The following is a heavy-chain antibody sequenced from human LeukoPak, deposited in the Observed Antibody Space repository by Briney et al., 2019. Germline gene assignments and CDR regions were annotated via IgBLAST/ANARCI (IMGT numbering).Heavy chain of an antibody. CDR1: GFTFSSYS. D-gene: IGHD2-2*01. Sequence: PGGSLRLSCVVSGFTFSSYSLHWVRQAPGEGLGWVAFIWYDGSNKYYADSLKGRFTLSRDNSKNTLYLHMNSLRAEDTAVYYCAKDIRYQLLSHQGNSFDIWGQGTVVTVS. J-gene: IGHJ3*02. CDR3: AKDIRYQLLSHQGNSFDI. CDR2: IWYDGSNK. V-gene: IGHV3-30*02.